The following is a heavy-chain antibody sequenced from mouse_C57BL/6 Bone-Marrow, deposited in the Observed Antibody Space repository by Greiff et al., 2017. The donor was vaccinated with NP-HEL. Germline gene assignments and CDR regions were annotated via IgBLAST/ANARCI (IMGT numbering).Heavy chain of an antibody. Sequence: VQLQESGAELARPGASVKLSCKASGYTFTSYGISWVKQRTGQGLEWIGEIYPRSGNTYYNEKFKGKATLTADKSSSTAYMELRSLTSEDSAVYFCARYGGGTTVVAHWYFDVWGTGTTVTVSS. V-gene: IGHV1-81*01. CDR3: ARYGGGTTVVAHWYFDV. J-gene: IGHJ1*03. D-gene: IGHD1-1*01. CDR1: GYTFTSYG. CDR2: IYPRSGNT.